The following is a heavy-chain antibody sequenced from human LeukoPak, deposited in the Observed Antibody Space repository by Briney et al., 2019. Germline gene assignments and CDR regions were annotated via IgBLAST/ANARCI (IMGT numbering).Heavy chain of an antibody. V-gene: IGHV4-34*01. D-gene: IGHD6-13*01. Sequence: SETLSLTCAVYGGSFSGYYWSWIRQPPGKGLEWIGSIYHSGSTYYNPSLKSRVTISVDTSKNQFSLKLSSVTAADTAVYYCAREKGIAADYYYMDVWGKGTTVTVSS. CDR1: GGSFSGYY. CDR2: IYHSGST. CDR3: AREKGIAADYYYMDV. J-gene: IGHJ6*03.